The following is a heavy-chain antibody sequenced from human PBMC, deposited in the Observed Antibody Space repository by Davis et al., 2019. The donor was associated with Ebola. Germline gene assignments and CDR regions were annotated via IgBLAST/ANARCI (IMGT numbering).Heavy chain of an antibody. Sequence: GGSLRLSCKAYGYNFNNYWIAWVRQMPGKGLEWMGIIYPGDSDTRYSPSFQGQVTISADQSINTVHLQWSSLKTSDSATYYCARRPAVIMAGMDVWGKGTTVTVSS. D-gene: IGHD2-21*01. CDR2: IYPGDSDT. CDR1: GYNFNNYW. CDR3: ARRPAVIMAGMDV. V-gene: IGHV5-51*01. J-gene: IGHJ6*03.